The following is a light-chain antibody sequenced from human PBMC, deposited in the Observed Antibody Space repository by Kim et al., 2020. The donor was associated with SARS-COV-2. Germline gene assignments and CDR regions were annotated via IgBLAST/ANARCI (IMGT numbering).Light chain of an antibody. CDR1: TADIGGYNS. V-gene: IGLV2-14*03. CDR3: SSYTRSTTWV. J-gene: IGLJ3*02. Sequence: GQSISISCCGTTADIGGYNSVAWYQHHPGEAPHLIIFDVTYRPSGVSTRFSGAKSGNTASLTISELHPEDEADYYCSSYTRSTTWVFGGGTQLTVL. CDR2: DVT.